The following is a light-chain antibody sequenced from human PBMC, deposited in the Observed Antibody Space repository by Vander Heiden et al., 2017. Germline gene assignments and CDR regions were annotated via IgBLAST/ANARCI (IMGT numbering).Light chain of an antibody. CDR2: GAS. V-gene: IGKV3-15*01. CDR1: QSVSSN. J-gene: IGKJ1*01. CDR3: QQYDNWWT. Sequence: EIVMTKSPATLSVSPGERATLSSRPSQSVSSNLAWYQQKPGQAPSLLIYGASTRATGIPARFSGSGSGTEFTLTISRLQSEDFAVYYCQQYDNWWTFGQGTKVEVK.